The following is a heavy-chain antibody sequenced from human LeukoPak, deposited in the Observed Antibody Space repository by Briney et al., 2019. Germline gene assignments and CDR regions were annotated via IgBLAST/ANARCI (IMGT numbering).Heavy chain of an antibody. J-gene: IGHJ4*02. V-gene: IGHV3-48*01. CDR3: ARDGSGSYYGEDY. CDR1: GFIFNHAW. Sequence: GGSLRLSCAASGFIFNHAWMSWVRQAPGKGLEWVSYISSSSSTIYYADSVKGRFTISRDNAKNSLYLQMNSLRAEDTAVYYCARDGSGSYYGEDYWGQGTLVTVSS. CDR2: ISSSSSTI. D-gene: IGHD1-26*01.